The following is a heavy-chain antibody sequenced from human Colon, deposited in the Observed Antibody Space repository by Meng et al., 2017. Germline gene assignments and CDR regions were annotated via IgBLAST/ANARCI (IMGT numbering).Heavy chain of an antibody. J-gene: IGHJ4*02. D-gene: IGHD4-17*01. V-gene: IGHV4-30-4*01. CDR2: IYYSGST. CDR3: ARGPTTYFDY. Sequence: DAGPGWWKHSQTLSLTCTVSGGSISSGDYYWSWIRQPPGKGLEWIGYIYYSGSTYYNPSLKSRVTISVDTSKNQFSLKLSSVTAADTAVYYCARGPTTYFDYWGQGTLVTVSS. CDR1: GGSISSGDYY.